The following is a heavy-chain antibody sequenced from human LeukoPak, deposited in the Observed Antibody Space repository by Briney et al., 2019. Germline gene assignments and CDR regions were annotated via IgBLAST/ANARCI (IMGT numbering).Heavy chain of an antibody. CDR3: ARGSRSSGWFDY. D-gene: IGHD6-19*01. V-gene: IGHV3-53*01. Sequence: GGSLRLSCAASGFTVSSNCMSWVRQAPGKGLEWVSVIYSGGSTYYADSVKGRFTISRDNSKNTLYLQMNSLRAEDTAVYYCARGSRSSGWFDYWGQGTLVTVSS. CDR2: IYSGGST. J-gene: IGHJ4*02. CDR1: GFTVSSNC.